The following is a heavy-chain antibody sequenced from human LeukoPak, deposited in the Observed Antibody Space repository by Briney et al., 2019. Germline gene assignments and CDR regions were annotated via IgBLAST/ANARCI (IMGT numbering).Heavy chain of an antibody. CDR1: GFTFSSYS. CDR2: ISSSSSYI. CDR3: ARAPFEYCGGDCYSDIDV. Sequence: GGSLRLSCAASGFTFSSYSMNWVRQAPGKGLEWVSSISSSSSYIYYADSVKGRFTISRDNAKNSLYLQMNSLRAEDTAVYYCARAPFEYCGGDCYSDIDVWGKGTTVTVSS. D-gene: IGHD2-21*01. J-gene: IGHJ6*03. V-gene: IGHV3-21*01.